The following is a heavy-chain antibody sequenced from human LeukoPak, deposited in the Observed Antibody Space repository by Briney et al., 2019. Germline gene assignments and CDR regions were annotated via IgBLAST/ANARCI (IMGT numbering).Heavy chain of an antibody. CDR3: ATGHSSGWFDY. CDR1: GGSVSSDY. V-gene: IGHV4-59*02. Sequence: SETLSLTCTVSGGSVSSDYCSWIRQPPAPGLEWIGYIYYPTTTNYNPSLKSRLTMSLDTSKNHFSLDLTSVTGADTAVYFCATGHSSGWFDYWGQGTLVTVSS. J-gene: IGHJ4*02. CDR2: IYYPTTT. D-gene: IGHD6-19*01.